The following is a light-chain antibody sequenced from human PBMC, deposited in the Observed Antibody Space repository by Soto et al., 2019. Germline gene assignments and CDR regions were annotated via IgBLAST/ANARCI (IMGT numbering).Light chain of an antibody. CDR3: QSYDSSLNGSHV. Sequence: QSVLTQPPSVSGAPGQRVTISCTGSSSNIGAGYDVHWYQQLPGTAPKLLIYGNSNRPSGVPDRFSGSKSGTSASLAITGLQAEDEADYYCQSYDSSLNGSHVFGTGTKLTVL. J-gene: IGLJ1*01. CDR1: SSNIGAGYD. CDR2: GNS. V-gene: IGLV1-40*01.